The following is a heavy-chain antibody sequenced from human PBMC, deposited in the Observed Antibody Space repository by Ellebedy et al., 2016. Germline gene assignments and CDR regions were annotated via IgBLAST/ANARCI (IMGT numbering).Heavy chain of an antibody. D-gene: IGHD6-19*01. CDR1: GFTFSSYA. J-gene: IGHJ3*02. V-gene: IGHV3-23*01. CDR3: ATTYSSGWDIDAFDI. Sequence: GGSLRLXCAASGFTFSSYAMSWVRQAPGKGLEWVSAISGGGGSTYYADSVKGRFTISRDNSKNTLYLQMNSLRAEDTAVYYCATTYSSGWDIDAFDIWGQGTMVTVSS. CDR2: ISGGGGST.